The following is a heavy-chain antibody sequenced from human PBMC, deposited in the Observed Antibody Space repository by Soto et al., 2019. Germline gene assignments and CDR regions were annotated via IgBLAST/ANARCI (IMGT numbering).Heavy chain of an antibody. J-gene: IGHJ5*02. CDR2: ISAYNGNT. D-gene: IGHD4-17*01. V-gene: IGHV1-18*01. CDR1: GYTFTSDG. CDR3: AREEGGGRDYGDYNWFDP. Sequence: QVQLVQSGAEVKKPGASVKVSCKASGYTFTSDGISWVRQAPGQGLEWMGWISAYNGNTNYAQKLQGRVTMTTDTSTSTDYMELRSLRSDDTAVYYCAREEGGGRDYGDYNWFDPWGQGTLVTVSS.